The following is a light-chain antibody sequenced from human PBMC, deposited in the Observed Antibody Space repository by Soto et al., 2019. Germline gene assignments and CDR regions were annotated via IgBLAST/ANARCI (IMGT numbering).Light chain of an antibody. Sequence: DIVMTQSPDSLAVSLGERATISCKSSQNLLYSLNNKNCLAWYQHKPGQPPKLLLYWASTRESGVPDRFSGSGSRTVFTLNIISLHAEDVAVYYCQHCYAMPLGFDQGTKVEAK. J-gene: IGKJ1*01. CDR3: QHCYAMPLG. CDR1: QNLLYSLNNKNC. CDR2: WAS. V-gene: IGKV4-1*01.